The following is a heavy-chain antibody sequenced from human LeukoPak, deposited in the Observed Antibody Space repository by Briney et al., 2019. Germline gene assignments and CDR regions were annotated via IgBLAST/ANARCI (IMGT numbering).Heavy chain of an antibody. J-gene: IGHJ5*02. CDR3: AATNWFDP. Sequence: PGGTLRLPCGASGFILRDYWMSWVRQPSARGREGVANINQGGREQLYVDALKGRCTISRDNGKNSLFLQMNGLTVEDTAVYYCAATNWFDPCGEGTLVSVSS. CDR1: GFILRDYW. V-gene: IGHV3-7*01. D-gene: IGHD1-26*01. CDR2: INQGGREQ.